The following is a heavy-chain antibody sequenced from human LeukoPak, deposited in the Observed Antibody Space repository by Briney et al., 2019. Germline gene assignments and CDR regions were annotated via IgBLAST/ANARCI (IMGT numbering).Heavy chain of an antibody. V-gene: IGHV1-2*02. CDR2: INPNSGGT. CDR3: ARDQGGSFLFDY. Sequence: ASVKVSCKASGYTFTGCYMRWVRQAPGQGLEWMGWINPNSGGTNYAQKFQGRVTMTRDTSISIAYMELSRLRSDDTAVYYCARDQGGSFLFDYWGQGTLVTVSS. J-gene: IGHJ4*02. D-gene: IGHD1-26*01. CDR1: GYTFTGCY.